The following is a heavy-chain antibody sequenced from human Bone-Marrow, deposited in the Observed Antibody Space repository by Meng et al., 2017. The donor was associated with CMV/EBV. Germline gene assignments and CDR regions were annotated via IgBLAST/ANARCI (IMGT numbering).Heavy chain of an antibody. Sequence: ASVKVSCKASGYTFTSYDINWVRQATGQGLEWMGWMNPNSGNTGYAQKFQGRVTMTRNTSISTAYMELSSLRSEETAVYYCASFCSSTRCYTRWFDPWGQGTLVTVSS. CDR3: ASFCSSTRCYTRWFDP. D-gene: IGHD2-2*02. CDR1: GYTFTSYD. CDR2: MNPNSGNT. V-gene: IGHV1-8*01. J-gene: IGHJ5*02.